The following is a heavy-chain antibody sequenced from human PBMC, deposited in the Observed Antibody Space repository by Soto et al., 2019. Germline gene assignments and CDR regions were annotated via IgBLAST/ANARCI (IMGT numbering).Heavy chain of an antibody. CDR3: AKDPMTTVTTPDY. CDR1: GFTFDDYA. D-gene: IGHD4-17*01. J-gene: IGHJ4*02. V-gene: IGHV3-9*01. Sequence: GGSLRLSCAASGFTFDDYAMHWVRQAPGKGLEWVSGISWNSGSIGYADSVKGRFTISRDNAKNSLYLQMNSLRAEDTALYYCAKDPMTTVTTPDYWGQGTLVTVSS. CDR2: ISWNSGSI.